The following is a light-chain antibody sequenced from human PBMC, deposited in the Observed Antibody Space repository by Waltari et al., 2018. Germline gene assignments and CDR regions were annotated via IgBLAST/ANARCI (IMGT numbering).Light chain of an antibody. J-gene: IGLJ2*01. CDR1: DIGYKS. V-gene: IGLV3-21*02. CDR3: QVWDSRSDHVV. Sequence: SYVLTQPPSVSVAPGQTARITCEGTDIGYKSVHWYHQRPGQAPVLVLHENSDRPSGIPERISGSNSVKQAALSISRVEAGDEADYYCQVWDSRSDHVVFGGGTKLTVL. CDR2: ENS.